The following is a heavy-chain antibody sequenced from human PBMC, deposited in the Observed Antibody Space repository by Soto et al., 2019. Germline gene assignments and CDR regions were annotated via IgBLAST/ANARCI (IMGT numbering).Heavy chain of an antibody. D-gene: IGHD3-9*01. Sequence: ENLSRKASSSTIPRPDINFLRQAIVQEIEWMGWMNPNSGNTGYAQKFQGRVTMTRNTSISTAYMELSSLSSSDTALYYCGSGLFRYFDRHDFEVFDIW. CDR2: MNPNSGNT. CDR3: GSGLFRYFDRHDFEVFDI. V-gene: IGHV1-8*01. J-gene: IGHJ3*02. CDR1: SSTIPRPD.